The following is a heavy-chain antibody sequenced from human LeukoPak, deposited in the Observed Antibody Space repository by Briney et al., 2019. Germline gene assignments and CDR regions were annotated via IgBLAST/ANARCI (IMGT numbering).Heavy chain of an antibody. V-gene: IGHV3-66*01. CDR1: GFSVSNNY. CDR3: ATIGTGDYRDDS. D-gene: IGHD3/OR15-3a*01. J-gene: IGHJ5*01. Sequence: PGGSLRLSCVVSGFSVSNNYVSWVRQAPGKGLEWVSVIYSGNTIKYADSVKGRFTISRDNSKNTVYLQTSSLRAEDTALYYCATIGTGDYRDDSWGQGTLVTVSS. CDR2: IYSGNTI.